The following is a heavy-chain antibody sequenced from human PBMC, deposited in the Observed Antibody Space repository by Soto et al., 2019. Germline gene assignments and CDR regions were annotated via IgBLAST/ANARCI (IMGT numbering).Heavy chain of an antibody. CDR3: ARNRRNRDFDY. V-gene: IGHV4-34*01. J-gene: IGHJ4*02. CDR2: INHSGST. Sequence: PSETLSLTCAVYGGSFSGYYWSWIRQPPGKGLEWIGEINHSGSTNYNPSLKSRVTISVDTSKNQFSLKLSSVTAADTAVYYCARNRRNRDFDYWGQGTLVTVSS. CDR1: GGSFSGYY.